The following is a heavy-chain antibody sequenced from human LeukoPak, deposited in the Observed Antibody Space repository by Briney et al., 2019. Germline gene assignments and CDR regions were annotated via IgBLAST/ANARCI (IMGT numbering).Heavy chain of an antibody. V-gene: IGHV3-33*01. CDR2: IWHDGSNK. Sequence: PGGSLRLSCAASGFTFSSYGMHWVRQAPGKGLEWVAVIWHDGSNKYYADSVKGRFTISRDNSKNTLYLQMNSLRAEDTAVYYCARDLGSSWPYYFDYWGQGTLVTVSS. CDR3: ARDLGSSWPYYFDY. D-gene: IGHD6-13*01. J-gene: IGHJ4*02. CDR1: GFTFSSYG.